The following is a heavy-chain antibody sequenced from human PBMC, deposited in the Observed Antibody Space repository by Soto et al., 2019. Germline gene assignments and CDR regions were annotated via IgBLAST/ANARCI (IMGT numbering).Heavy chain of an antibody. CDR2: IYHSGST. D-gene: IGHD1-26*01. J-gene: IGHJ4*02. CDR1: GGSISSGGYS. Sequence: NPSETLSLTCAVSGGSISSGGYSWSWIRQPPGKGLEWIGYIYHSGSTYYNPSLKSRVTISVDRSKNQFSLKLSSVTAADTAVYYCARASARETVDYWGQGTLVTVSS. V-gene: IGHV4-30-2*01. CDR3: ARASARETVDY.